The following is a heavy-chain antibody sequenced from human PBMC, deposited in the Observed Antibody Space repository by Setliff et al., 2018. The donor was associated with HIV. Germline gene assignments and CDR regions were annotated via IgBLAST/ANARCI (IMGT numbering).Heavy chain of an antibody. J-gene: IGHJ3*02. CDR3: ARVFPPIRRAPFGTPPGAFDI. CDR2: VYTSGST. D-gene: IGHD2-15*01. V-gene: IGHV4-61*05. Sequence: SETLSLTCTVSGASISSTLYYWAWIRQPPGKRLEWIGRVYTSGSTIYNPSLRSRVTMSVDTSKSQFSLKLNSVAAADTAVYYCARVFPPIRRAPFGTPPGAFDIWGQGTMVTVSS. CDR1: GASISSTLYY.